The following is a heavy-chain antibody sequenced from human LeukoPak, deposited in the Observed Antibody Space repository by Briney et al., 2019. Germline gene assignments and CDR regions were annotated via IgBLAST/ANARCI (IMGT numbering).Heavy chain of an antibody. CDR2: ISGSGGST. V-gene: IGHV3-23*01. Sequence: PGGSLRLSCAASGFTFSSYAMSWVRQAPGKGLEWVSAISGSGGSTYYADSVKGRFTISRDNSENTLYLQMNSLRAEDTAVYYCAKGAQQWLAHNWFDPWGQGTLVTVSS. CDR3: AKGAQQWLAHNWFDP. CDR1: GFTFSSYA. D-gene: IGHD6-19*01. J-gene: IGHJ5*02.